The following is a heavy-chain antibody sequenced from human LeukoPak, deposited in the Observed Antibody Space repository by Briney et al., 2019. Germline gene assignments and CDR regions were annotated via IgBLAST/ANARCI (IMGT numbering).Heavy chain of an antibody. D-gene: IGHD3-3*01. CDR2: FYPEDGET. Sequence: GASVKVSCKVSGYIVTELSMHWVRQAPGKGLEWMGSFYPEDGETIYAQMFQGRVTMTEDTSTDTAYMELSSLRSDDTAVYYCARGSEITIFGVVKWDYYYYGMDVWGQGTTVTVSS. CDR1: GYIVTELS. J-gene: IGHJ6*02. CDR3: ARGSEITIFGVVKWDYYYYGMDV. V-gene: IGHV1-24*01.